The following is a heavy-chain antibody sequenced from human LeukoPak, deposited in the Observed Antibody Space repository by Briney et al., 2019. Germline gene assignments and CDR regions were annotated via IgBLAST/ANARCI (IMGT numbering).Heavy chain of an antibody. CDR2: IYPGDSDT. V-gene: IGHV5-51*01. Sequence: GESLKISCKGSGYSFTSYWIGWVRQMPGKGLEWMGIIYPGDSDTRYSPSFQGQVTISADKSISTAYLQWSSLKASDTAMYYCARHVPGYSYVRGYFDYWGQGTLVTVSS. D-gene: IGHD5-18*01. CDR3: ARHVPGYSYVRGYFDY. J-gene: IGHJ4*02. CDR1: GYSFTSYW.